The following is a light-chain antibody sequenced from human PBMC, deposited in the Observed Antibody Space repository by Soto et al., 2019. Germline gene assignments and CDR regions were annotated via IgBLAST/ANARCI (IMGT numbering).Light chain of an antibody. Sequence: QSVLTQPPSASGTPGQGVTISCSGSTSNIGSNYVYWYQQLPGTAPKLLIYMNNQRPSGVPDRFSGSKSGTSASLAISGLRSDDEADYFCATWDDSLNGFYVFGTGTKLTVL. CDR3: ATWDDSLNGFYV. V-gene: IGLV1-47*01. CDR2: MNN. J-gene: IGLJ1*01. CDR1: TSNIGSNY.